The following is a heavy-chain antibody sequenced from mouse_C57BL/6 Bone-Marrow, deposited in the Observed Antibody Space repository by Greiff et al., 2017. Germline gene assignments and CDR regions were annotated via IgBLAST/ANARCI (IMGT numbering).Heavy chain of an antibody. Sequence: EVQVVESGGGLVKPGGSLKLSCAASGFTFSSYTMSWVRQTPEKRLEWVATISGGGGNTYYPDSVKGRFTISRDNAKNTLYLQMSSLRSEDTGLYYCARHDPFDYWGQGTTLTVSS. J-gene: IGHJ2*01. CDR1: GFTFSSYT. V-gene: IGHV5-9*01. CDR3: ARHDPFDY. CDR2: ISGGGGNT.